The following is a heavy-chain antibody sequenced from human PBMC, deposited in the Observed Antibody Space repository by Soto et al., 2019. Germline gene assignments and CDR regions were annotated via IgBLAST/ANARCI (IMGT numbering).Heavy chain of an antibody. CDR3: ARQRSIEEELRYYSGMDI. CDR2: IYPGDSDT. CDR1: GYSFSSYW. Sequence: GESLKISCKGSGYSFSSYWIVWVRQMPGKGLEWVGIIYPGDSDTRYSPSFQGQVTISADKSISTAYLQWSSLKASDTAMYYCARQRSIEEELRYYSGMDIWGQGTTVTVSS. D-gene: IGHD6-6*01. V-gene: IGHV5-51*01. J-gene: IGHJ6*02.